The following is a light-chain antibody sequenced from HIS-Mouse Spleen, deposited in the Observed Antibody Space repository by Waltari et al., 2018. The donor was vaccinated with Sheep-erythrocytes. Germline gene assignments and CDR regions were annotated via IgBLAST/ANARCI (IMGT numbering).Light chain of an antibody. J-gene: IGKJ3*01. CDR1: PSLLHSNGYNY. V-gene: IGKV2-28*01. CDR2: LGS. CDR3: MQALQTPIFT. Sequence: DIVMTQSPLSLPVTPGEPASIPCRSSPSLLHSNGYNYLDWYLQKPGQSPQLLIYLGSNRASGVPDRFSGSGSGTDFTLKISRVEAEDVGVYYCMQALQTPIFTFGPGTKVDIK.